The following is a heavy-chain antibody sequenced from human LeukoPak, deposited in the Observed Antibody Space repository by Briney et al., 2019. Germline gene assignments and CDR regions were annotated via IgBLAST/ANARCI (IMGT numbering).Heavy chain of an antibody. CDR1: GLTVSSYW. Sequence: GGSLRLSCAASGLTVSSYWMNWVRQAPGKGLVWVSRINIDGSSTNYADSVKGRFTISRDNAKNTLYLQMNSLRAEDTAVYYCARRNGMDVWGQGTTVTVSS. J-gene: IGHJ6*02. CDR2: INIDGSST. CDR3: ARRNGMDV. V-gene: IGHV3-74*01.